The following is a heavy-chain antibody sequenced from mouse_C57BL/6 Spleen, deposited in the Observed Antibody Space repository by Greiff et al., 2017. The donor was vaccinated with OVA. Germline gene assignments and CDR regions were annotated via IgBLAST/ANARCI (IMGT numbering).Heavy chain of an antibody. D-gene: IGHD2-5*01. V-gene: IGHV5-4*01. Sequence: EVKLVESGGGLVKPGGSLKLSCAASGFTFSSYAMSWVRQTPEKRLEWVATISDGGSYTYYPDNVKGRFTISRDNAKNNLYLQMSHLKSEDTAMYYCARDPEDYSNYGVADYWGQGTTLTVSS. CDR1: GFTFSSYA. CDR3: ARDPEDYSNYGVADY. CDR2: ISDGGSYT. J-gene: IGHJ2*01.